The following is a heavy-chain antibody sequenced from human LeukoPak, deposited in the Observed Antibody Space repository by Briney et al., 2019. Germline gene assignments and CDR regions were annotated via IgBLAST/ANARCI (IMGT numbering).Heavy chain of an antibody. Sequence: PGGSLRLSCAASGFTFSSYSIHWVRQAPGKGLVWVSRINRDGSNTKYADSVKGRFTISRDNSKNTLYLQMNSLRAEDTAVYYCARRFGPARDDYMDVWGKGTPVTVSS. D-gene: IGHD3-16*01. CDR2: INRDGSNT. CDR3: ARRFGPARDDYMDV. CDR1: GFTFSSYS. V-gene: IGHV3-74*01. J-gene: IGHJ6*03.